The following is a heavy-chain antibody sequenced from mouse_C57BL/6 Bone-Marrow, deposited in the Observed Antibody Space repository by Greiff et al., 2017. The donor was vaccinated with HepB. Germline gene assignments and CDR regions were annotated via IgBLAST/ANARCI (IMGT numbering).Heavy chain of an antibody. Sequence: EVQLVESGPGLVKPSQSLSLTCSVTGYSITSGYYWNWIRQFPGNKLEWMGYISYDGSNNYNPSLKIRISITRDTSKNQFFLKLNSVTTEDTATYYCAYGYDDAMYYWGQGTSVTVSS. CDR3: AYGYDDAMYY. CDR2: ISYDGSN. D-gene: IGHD2-2*01. CDR1: GYSITSGYY. J-gene: IGHJ4*01. V-gene: IGHV3-6*01.